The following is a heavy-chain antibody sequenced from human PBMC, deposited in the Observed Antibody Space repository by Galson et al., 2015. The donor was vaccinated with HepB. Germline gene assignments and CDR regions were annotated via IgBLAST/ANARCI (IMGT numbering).Heavy chain of an antibody. Sequence: SLRLSCAASGFTFSNYAMHWVRQAPGKGLEWVTVILYDGSEKYYADSVKGRFTISRDKSKNTLYLEMNSLKPEDTAVYYCARDPPGVAAAGSGYWGQGTLVTVSS. D-gene: IGHD6-13*01. CDR3: ARDPPGVAAAGSGY. J-gene: IGHJ4*02. V-gene: IGHV3-30*14. CDR2: ILYDGSEK. CDR1: GFTFSNYA.